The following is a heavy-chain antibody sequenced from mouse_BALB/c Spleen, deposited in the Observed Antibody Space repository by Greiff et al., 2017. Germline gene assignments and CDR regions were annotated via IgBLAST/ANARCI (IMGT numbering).Heavy chain of an antibody. D-gene: IGHD6-1*01. CDR2: ISDGGSYT. CDR1: GFTFSDYY. V-gene: IGHV5-4*02. Sequence: EVQVVESGGGLVKPGGSLKLSCAASGFTFSDYYMYWVRQTPEKRLEWVATISDGGSYTYYPDSVKGRFTISRDNAKNNLYLQMSSLKSEDTAMYYCARGASAGYPYYYAMDYWGQGTSVTVSS. J-gene: IGHJ4*01. CDR3: ARGASAGYPYYYAMDY.